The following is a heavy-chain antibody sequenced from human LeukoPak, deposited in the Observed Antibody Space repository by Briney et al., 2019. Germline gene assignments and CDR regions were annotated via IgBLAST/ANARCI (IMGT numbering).Heavy chain of an antibody. CDR3: AKAPRFGARATEYYYYYMDV. CDR1: GFTFSSYA. CDR2: ISASGSST. Sequence: PGGSLRLSCAASGFTFSSYAMSWVRQAPGKGLEWVSSISASGSSTFYADSVKGRFTISRDNSKNTLYLQMNSLRAEDTAVYYCAKAPRFGARATEYYYYYMDVWGKGTTVTVSS. V-gene: IGHV3-23*01. D-gene: IGHD3-16*01. J-gene: IGHJ6*03.